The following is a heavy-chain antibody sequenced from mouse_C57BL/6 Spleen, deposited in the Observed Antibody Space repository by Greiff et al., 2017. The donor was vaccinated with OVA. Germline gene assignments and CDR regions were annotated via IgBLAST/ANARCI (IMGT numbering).Heavy chain of an antibody. J-gene: IGHJ1*03. CDR3: ASGKGDNWYFDV. CDR1: GFTFKNTS. Sequence: EVKLQESVAELVRPGASVKLSCTASGFTFKNTSMHWVKQRPEQGLEWIGCIDPANGATKYAPKFQGKATLTADTSSNTAYLQLSSLTSEDTAIYYCASGKGDNWYFDVWGTGTTVTVSS. CDR2: IDPANGAT. V-gene: IGHV14-3*01.